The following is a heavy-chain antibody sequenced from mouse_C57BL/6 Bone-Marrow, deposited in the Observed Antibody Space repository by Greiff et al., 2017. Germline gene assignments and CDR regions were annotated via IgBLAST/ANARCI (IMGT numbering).Heavy chain of an antibody. Sequence: VQLQQSGAELVRPGTSVKMSCKASGYSFTNYWIGWAKQRPGHGLEWIGDIYPGGGYTNYNEKFKGKATLTADKSSSTAYMQFSSLTSEDSAIYYCARAPNWVYFDYWGQGTTLTVSS. CDR1: GYSFTNYW. D-gene: IGHD4-1*01. CDR3: ARAPNWVYFDY. V-gene: IGHV1-63*01. J-gene: IGHJ2*01. CDR2: IYPGGGYT.